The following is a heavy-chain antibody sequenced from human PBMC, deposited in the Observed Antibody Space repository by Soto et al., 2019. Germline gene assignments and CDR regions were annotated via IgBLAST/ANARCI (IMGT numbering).Heavy chain of an antibody. CDR2: IIPIFGTA. CDR1: GGTFSSYA. Sequence: GVSVKVSCNASGGTFSSYAISWVRQAPGQGLEWMGVIIPIFGTANYAQKFQGRVTITADESTSTAYMELSSLRSEDTAVYYCARAPHDYSFGYYXYGMDVWCQGTXVXV. J-gene: IGHJ6*02. V-gene: IGHV1-69*13. D-gene: IGHD4-4*01. CDR3: ARAPHDYSFGYYXYGMDV.